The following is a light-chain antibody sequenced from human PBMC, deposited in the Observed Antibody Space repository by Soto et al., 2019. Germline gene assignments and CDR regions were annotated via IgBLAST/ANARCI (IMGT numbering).Light chain of an antibody. CDR3: EAYDYSLTAFV. CDR2: GNS. V-gene: IGLV1-40*01. Sequence: QSVLTQPPSVSGVPGQRVTISCTGNNSNLGAGYDVHWYQQLPGAAPKLVVFGNSNRPSGVPERFSGSKSGTSASLAITGLQAEDEADYYCEAYDYSLTAFVFGGGTKLTVL. CDR1: NSNLGAGYD. J-gene: IGLJ3*02.